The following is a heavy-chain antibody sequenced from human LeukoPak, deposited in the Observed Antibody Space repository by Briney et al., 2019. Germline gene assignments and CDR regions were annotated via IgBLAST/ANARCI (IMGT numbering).Heavy chain of an antibody. CDR1: GYTFTADY. V-gene: IGHV1-2*02. CDR2: INPNSGGT. Sequence: ASVKVSCKASGYTFTADYVYWVRQAPGQGLQWMGWINPNSGGTKYAQKFQGRVTMTGDTSISTAYMELSRLRSDDTAVYYCARVSVAGTPDRDYFDYWGQGTLVTVSS. CDR3: ARVSVAGTPDRDYFDY. J-gene: IGHJ4*02. D-gene: IGHD6-19*01.